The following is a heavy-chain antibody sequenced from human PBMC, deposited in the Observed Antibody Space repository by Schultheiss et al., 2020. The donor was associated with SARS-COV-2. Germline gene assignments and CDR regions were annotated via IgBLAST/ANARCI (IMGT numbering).Heavy chain of an antibody. D-gene: IGHD5-24*01. CDR1: GFTFSSYD. V-gene: IGHV3-13*01. CDR2: IGTAGDT. J-gene: IGHJ6*02. Sequence: GESLKISCAASGFTFSSYDMHWVRQATGKGLEWVSAIGTAGDTYYPGSVKGRFTISRENAKNSLYLQMNSLRAGDTAVYYCARGDGYNLYYYGMDVWGQGTTVTVSS. CDR3: ARGDGYNLYYYGMDV.